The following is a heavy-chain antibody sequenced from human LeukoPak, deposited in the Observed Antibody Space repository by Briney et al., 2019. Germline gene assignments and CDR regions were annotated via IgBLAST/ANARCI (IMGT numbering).Heavy chain of an antibody. D-gene: IGHD3-3*01. Sequence: GGSLRLSCAASGFPFSSYAMHWVRQAPGKGLEWISYISRSGDTIDYADSVKGRFTISRDNAKNSLYLQMNSLRAEDTAVYYCAKDPKADYDFWSGSPPFDIWGQGTMVTVSS. CDR1: GFPFSSYA. J-gene: IGHJ3*02. CDR3: AKDPKADYDFWSGSPPFDI. CDR2: ISRSGDTI. V-gene: IGHV3-48*03.